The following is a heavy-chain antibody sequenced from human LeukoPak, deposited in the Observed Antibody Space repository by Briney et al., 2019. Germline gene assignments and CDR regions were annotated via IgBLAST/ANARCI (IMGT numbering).Heavy chain of an antibody. V-gene: IGHV4-59*06. Sequence: SETLSLTCTVSGGSISSYYWSWIRQHPGKGLEWIGYIYYSGSTYYNPSLKSRVTISVDTSKNQFSLKLSSVTAADTAVYYCARDRRAVAGIGAFDIWGQGTMVTVSS. CDR3: ARDRRAVAGIGAFDI. CDR2: IYYSGST. D-gene: IGHD6-19*01. J-gene: IGHJ3*02. CDR1: GGSISSYY.